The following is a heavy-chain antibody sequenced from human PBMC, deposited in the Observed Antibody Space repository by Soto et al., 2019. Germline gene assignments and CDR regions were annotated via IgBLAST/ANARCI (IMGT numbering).Heavy chain of an antibody. D-gene: IGHD5-18*01. J-gene: IGHJ4*02. Sequence: SLNVSRKAVGEGKSRYLGSWLSMENGQGLEWMGRMNVDTGGTTYAQKFQGRVTMTRDTSISTAYMEVTNVKSDDTAIYYCARDGNFVLRGYSFGFDFWGQGTRVTVSS. CDR3: ARDGNFVLRGYSFGFDF. CDR2: MNVDTGGT. CDR1: GEGKSRYL. V-gene: IGHV1-2*06.